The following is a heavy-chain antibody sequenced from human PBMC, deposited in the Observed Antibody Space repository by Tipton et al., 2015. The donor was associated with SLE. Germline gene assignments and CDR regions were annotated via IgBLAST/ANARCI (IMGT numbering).Heavy chain of an antibody. Sequence: LRLSCTVSGGSISSSSYYWGWIRQPPGKGLEWIGSIYYSGSTYYNPSLKSRVTISVDTSKNQFSLKLSSVTAADTAVYYCAGKTGITLYRSIAGDLSDYWGQGTLVTVSS. V-gene: IGHV4-39*01. CDR2: IYYSGST. CDR3: AGKTGITLYRSIAGDLSDY. CDR1: GGSISSSSYY. D-gene: IGHD6-6*01. J-gene: IGHJ4*02.